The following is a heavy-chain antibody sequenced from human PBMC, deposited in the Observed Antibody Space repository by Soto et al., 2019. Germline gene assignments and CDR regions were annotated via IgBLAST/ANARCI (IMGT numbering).Heavy chain of an antibody. CDR3: VRDSARIVVVPRVDGDNWLDP. Sequence: GGSLRLSCAASGFTFSDYFMSWIRQAPGKGLEWVSFISGSSDNIKYADSVKGRFTISRDNAKNSLYLQMNSLRAEDTAVYYCVRDSARIVVVPRVDGDNWLDPWGQGTQGTGSS. D-gene: IGHD2-2*01. J-gene: IGHJ5*02. CDR1: GFTFSDYF. V-gene: IGHV3-11*06. CDR2: ISGSSDNI.